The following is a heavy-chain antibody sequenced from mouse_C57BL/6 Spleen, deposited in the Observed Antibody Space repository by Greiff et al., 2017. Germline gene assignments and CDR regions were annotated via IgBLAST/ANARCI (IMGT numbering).Heavy chain of an antibody. D-gene: IGHD2-1*01. J-gene: IGHJ2*01. CDR3: AIGNYEGDYFDY. CDR1: GFTFTDYY. V-gene: IGHV7-3*01. CDR2: IRNKANGYTT. Sequence: DVHLVESGGGLVQPGGSLSLSCAASGFTFTDYYMSWVRQPPGKALEWLGFIRNKANGYTTEYSASVKGRFTISRDNSQSILYLQMNALRAEDSATYYCAIGNYEGDYFDYWGQGTTLTVSS.